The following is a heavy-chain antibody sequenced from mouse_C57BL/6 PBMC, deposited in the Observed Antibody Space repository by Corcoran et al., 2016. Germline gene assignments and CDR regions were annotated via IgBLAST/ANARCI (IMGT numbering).Heavy chain of an antibody. CDR2: INPNNGGT. Sequence: EVQLQQSGPELVKPGASVKISCKASGYTFTDYYMNWVKQSNGKSLEWIGDINPNNGGTSYNQKFKGKATLTVYKSSSTAYMELRSLTSEDSAVDDCARPYYSNLHARDYWGQGTSVTVSS. CDR3: ARPYYSNLHARDY. CDR1: GYTFTDYY. V-gene: IGHV1-26*01. D-gene: IGHD2-5*01. J-gene: IGHJ4*01.